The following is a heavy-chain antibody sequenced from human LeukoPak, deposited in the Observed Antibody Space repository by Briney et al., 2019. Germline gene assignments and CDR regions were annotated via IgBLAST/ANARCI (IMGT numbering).Heavy chain of an antibody. D-gene: IGHD1-26*01. Sequence: ASVKVSCKASGYTFTGYYMHWVRQAPGQGLEWMGSINPNSGGTNYAQKFQGRVTMTRDTSISTAYMELSRLRSDDTAVYYCVPSKWELLLGAYWGQGTLVTVSS. CDR1: GYTFTGYY. J-gene: IGHJ4*02. CDR3: VPSKWELLLGAY. CDR2: INPNSGGT. V-gene: IGHV1-2*02.